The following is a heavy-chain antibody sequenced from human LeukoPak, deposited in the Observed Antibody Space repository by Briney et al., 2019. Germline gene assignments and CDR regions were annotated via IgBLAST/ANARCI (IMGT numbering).Heavy chain of an antibody. Sequence: GGSLRLSCAASGFTFSAHWMHWVRQAPGKGLVRVPRINTAGSTTDYADSVKGRFTISRDNAKNTLYLQMNSLRAEDTAVYYCAREKRYNDLLTGYYSFDYWGQGTLVPVSS. CDR3: AREKRYNDLLTGYYSFDY. J-gene: IGHJ4*02. D-gene: IGHD3-9*01. CDR1: GFTFSAHW. V-gene: IGHV3-74*01. CDR2: INTAGSTT.